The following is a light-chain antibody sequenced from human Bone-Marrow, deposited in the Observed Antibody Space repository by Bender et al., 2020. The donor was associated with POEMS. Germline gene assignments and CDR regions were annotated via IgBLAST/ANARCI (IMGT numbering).Light chain of an antibody. CDR1: NIGSKS. V-gene: IGLV3-21*03. CDR2: DDS. Sequence: SYVLTQPPSVSVAPGKTATITCGGKNIGSKSVHWYQQKPGQAPVLVVYDDSDRPSGIPERFSGSNSGNTATLTIRRVEVGDEADYYCQEWDSSDEPVFGAGTKVTVL. CDR3: QEWDSSDEPV. J-gene: IGLJ1*01.